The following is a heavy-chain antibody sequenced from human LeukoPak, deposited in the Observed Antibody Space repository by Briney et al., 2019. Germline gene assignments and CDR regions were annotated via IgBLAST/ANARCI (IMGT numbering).Heavy chain of an antibody. D-gene: IGHD3-22*01. CDR1: GFTFSSYG. V-gene: IGHV3-30*18. J-gene: IGHJ4*02. CDR3: AKVIVASY. Sequence: GGSLRLSCAASGFTFSSYGMHWVRQAPGKGLEWVAVISYDGSNKYYADSVKGRFTISRDNSKNTLYLQMNSLRGEDTAVYYCAKVIVASYWGQGTLVTVSS. CDR2: ISYDGSNK.